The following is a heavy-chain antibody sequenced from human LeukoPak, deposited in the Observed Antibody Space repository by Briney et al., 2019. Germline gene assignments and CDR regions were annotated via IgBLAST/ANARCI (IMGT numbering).Heavy chain of an antibody. V-gene: IGHV3-33*01. Sequence: GTSLRLSCAASGFTFSGYGMHWVRQAPGKGLEWVAIVWSGGTNKYYADSVKGRFTISRDNSKNTLYLQMDSLRAEDTALYYCARTHYDGGGYYKFDSWGQGTLVTVSS. D-gene: IGHD3-22*01. CDR3: ARTHYDGGGYYKFDS. CDR2: VWSGGTNK. CDR1: GFTFSGYG. J-gene: IGHJ4*02.